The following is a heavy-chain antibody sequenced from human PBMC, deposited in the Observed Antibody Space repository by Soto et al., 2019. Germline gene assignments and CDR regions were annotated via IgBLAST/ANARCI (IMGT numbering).Heavy chain of an antibody. D-gene: IGHD2-2*01. CDR2: ISAYNGNT. J-gene: IGHJ3*02. Sequence: QVQLVQSGAEVKKPGASVKVSCKASGYTFTSYGISWVRQAPGQGLEWMGWISAYNGNTNYAQKLQGRVTMTTDTSTSTAYMELRSLRSDDTAVYYCARVPGGYCSSTSCYEGDAFDIWGQGTRVTVSS. V-gene: IGHV1-18*04. CDR3: ARVPGGYCSSTSCYEGDAFDI. CDR1: GYTFTSYG.